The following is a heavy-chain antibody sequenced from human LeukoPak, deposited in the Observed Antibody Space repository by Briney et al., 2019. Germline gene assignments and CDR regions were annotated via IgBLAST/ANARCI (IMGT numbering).Heavy chain of an antibody. J-gene: IGHJ6*03. CDR3: AVQVGASVYYYYMDV. V-gene: IGHV1-69-2*01. CDR2: VDPEDGET. D-gene: IGHD1-26*01. Sequence: ASVKISCKVSGYTFTDYYMHWVQQAPGKGLEWMGLVDPEDGETIYAEKFQGRVTITADTSTDTAYMELSSLRSEDTAVYYCAVQVGASVYYYYMDVWGKGTTVTVSS. CDR1: GYTFTDYY.